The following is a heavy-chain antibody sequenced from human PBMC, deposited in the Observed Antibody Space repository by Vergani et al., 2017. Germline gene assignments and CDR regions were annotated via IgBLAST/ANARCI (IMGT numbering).Heavy chain of an antibody. CDR3: ARCDYGILTGYRY. D-gene: IGHD3-9*01. V-gene: IGHV1-46*03. J-gene: IGHJ4*02. Sequence: QVQVVQSGAEVKKSGASVKVSCKTSGYTFSNYYMHWVRQAPGQGLEWMGIINPSGGHTNYAQKFQGRVTMTRDTSTSTVYMELSSLRSEDTAIYYCARCDYGILTGYRYWVQGTLVTVSA. CDR2: INPSGGHT. CDR1: GYTFSNYY.